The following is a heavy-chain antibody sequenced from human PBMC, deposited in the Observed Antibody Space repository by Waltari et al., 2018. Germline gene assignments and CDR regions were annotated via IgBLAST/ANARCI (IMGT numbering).Heavy chain of an antibody. CDR2: INPNSGGT. J-gene: IGHJ4*02. Sequence: QVQLVQSGAEVKKPGASVKVSCKASGYTFTGYYMHWVRQAPGQGLEWMGRINPNSGGTHYAQNFQGRVTMTRDTSISTAYMELSRLRSDDTAVYYCARVAMVQGRRYFDYWGQGTLVTVSS. CDR3: ARVAMVQGRRYFDY. D-gene: IGHD3-10*01. CDR1: GYTFTGYY. V-gene: IGHV1-2*06.